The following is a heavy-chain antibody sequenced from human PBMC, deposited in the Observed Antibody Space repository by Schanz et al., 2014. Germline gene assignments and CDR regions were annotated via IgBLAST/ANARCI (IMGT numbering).Heavy chain of an antibody. D-gene: IGHD6-13*01. CDR1: GYTFTTYY. J-gene: IGHJ4*02. Sequence: QVQLVQSGAEVKKPGVSVKVSCKASGYTFTTYYIHWVRQAPGQGLEWMGKINPSSGTTRIAQKFQGRVTMTADKSTSTVYMEVSGLRSEDTAVYYCARDGEAAAGCDYWGQGTLVTVSS. CDR3: ARDGEAAAGCDY. V-gene: IGHV1-46*03. CDR2: INPSSGTT.